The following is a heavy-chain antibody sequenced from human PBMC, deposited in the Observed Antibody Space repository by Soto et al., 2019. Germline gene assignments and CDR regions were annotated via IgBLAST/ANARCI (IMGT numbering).Heavy chain of an antibody. V-gene: IGHV3-49*03. Sequence: TGGSLRLSCTASGFAFGDYARSWCRQAPGKGLEWVVFIRSKAYGWTTEYAASVKGRFTVSRDDSKSIAYLQMNSLKTEDTAVYYCTRDRYDSQKDYYYGMDVWGQGTTVTVSS. CDR1: GFAFGDYA. J-gene: IGHJ6*02. CDR2: IRSKAYGWTT. D-gene: IGHD3-9*01. CDR3: TRDRYDSQKDYYYGMDV.